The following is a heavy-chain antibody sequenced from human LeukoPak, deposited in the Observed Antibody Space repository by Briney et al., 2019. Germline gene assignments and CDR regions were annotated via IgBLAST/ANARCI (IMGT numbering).Heavy chain of an antibody. CDR3: AKLYGSGTSYHPLDY. CDR1: GFIFSDYG. D-gene: IGHD3-10*01. CDR2: IRYDGSDK. J-gene: IGHJ4*02. V-gene: IGHV3-30*02. Sequence: GGSLRLSCAASGFIFSDYGMHWVRQAPGKGLEWVAFIRYDGSDKYYADSVKGRFTNSRDDSKNTLYLQMNSLRPEDTAVYYCAKLYGSGTSYHPLDYWGRGTLVTVSS.